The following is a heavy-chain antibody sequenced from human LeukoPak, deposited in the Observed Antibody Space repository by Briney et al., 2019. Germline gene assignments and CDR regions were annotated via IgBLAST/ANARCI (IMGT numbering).Heavy chain of an antibody. J-gene: IGHJ4*02. CDR1: GFTFSSYS. Sequence: GGSLRLSCAASGFTFSSYSMNWVRQAPGKGLEWVSYISSSSSTIYYADSVKDRFTISRDNAKNSLYLQMNSLRAEDTAVYYCARSGGSYSVDYWGQGTLVTVSS. D-gene: IGHD1-26*01. CDR3: ARSGGSYSVDY. V-gene: IGHV3-48*01. CDR2: ISSSSSTI.